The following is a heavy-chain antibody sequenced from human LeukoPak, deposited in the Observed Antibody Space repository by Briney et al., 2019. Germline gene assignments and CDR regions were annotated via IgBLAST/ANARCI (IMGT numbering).Heavy chain of an antibody. Sequence: SETLSLTCTVSGGSITSYYWSWIRQPAGKGLEWIGRIYTSGSTNYNPSLKSRVTMSVDTSKNQFSLKLSSVTAADTAVYYCARDIKLGISGYYYMDVWGKGTTVTVSS. CDR2: IYTSGST. D-gene: IGHD7-27*01. CDR1: GGSITSYY. J-gene: IGHJ6*03. CDR3: ARDIKLGISGYYYMDV. V-gene: IGHV4-4*07.